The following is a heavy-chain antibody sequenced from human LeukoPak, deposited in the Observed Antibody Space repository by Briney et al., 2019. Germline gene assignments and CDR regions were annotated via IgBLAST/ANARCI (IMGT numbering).Heavy chain of an antibody. CDR1: GGSISSGDYY. J-gene: IGHJ3*02. CDR3: ARVIIENAFDI. Sequence: SQTLSLTCTVSGGSISSGDYYWSWIRQPPGKGLEWIEYIYYSGSTYYNPSLKSRVTISVDTSKNQFSLKLSSVTAADTAVYYCARVIIENAFDIWGQGTMVTVSS. V-gene: IGHV4-30-4*08. D-gene: IGHD3-10*01. CDR2: IYYSGST.